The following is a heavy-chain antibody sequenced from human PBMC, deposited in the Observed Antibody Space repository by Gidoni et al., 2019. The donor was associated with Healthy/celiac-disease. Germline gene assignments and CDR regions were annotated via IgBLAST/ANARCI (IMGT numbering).Heavy chain of an antibody. V-gene: IGHV1-46*04. D-gene: IGHD1-26*01. CDR2: INPSGGST. Sequence: QVQLVQSGAEVKKPGASVKVSCKASGYTFTSYYMHWVRQAPGQGLEWMGIINPSGGSTSYAQKLQGRVTMTRDTSTSTVYMALSSLRSEDTAVYYCARDRELLGGYYYGMDVWGQGTTVTVSS. J-gene: IGHJ6*02. CDR3: ARDRELLGGYYYGMDV. CDR1: GYTFTSYY.